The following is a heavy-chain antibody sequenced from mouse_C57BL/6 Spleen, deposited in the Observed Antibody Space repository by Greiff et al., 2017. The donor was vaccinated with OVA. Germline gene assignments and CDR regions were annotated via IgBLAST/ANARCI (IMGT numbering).Heavy chain of an antibody. CDR1: GFTFSDYY. Sequence: EVMLVESEGGLVQPGSSMKLSCTASGFTFSDYYMAWVRQVPEKGLEWVANINYDGSSTYYLDSLKSRFIISRDNAKNILYLQMSSLKSEDTATYYCARSPYAMDYWGQGTSVTVSS. J-gene: IGHJ4*01. D-gene: IGHD6-2*01. CDR3: ARSPYAMDY. CDR2: INYDGSST. V-gene: IGHV5-16*01.